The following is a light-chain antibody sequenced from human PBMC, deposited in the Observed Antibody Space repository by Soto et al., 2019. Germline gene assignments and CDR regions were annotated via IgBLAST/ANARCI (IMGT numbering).Light chain of an antibody. V-gene: IGKV3-15*01. CDR2: RAS. Sequence: IVMTQSPATLSVSPGERATLSCSASQSINSNLAWYQQKPGQAPRLLMFRASIRATGFPARFSGSGSGTEFNITISSLQSEDSAIYYCQQYNNLPRATFGGGTKVEIK. CDR3: QQYNNLPRAT. CDR1: QSINSN. J-gene: IGKJ4*01.